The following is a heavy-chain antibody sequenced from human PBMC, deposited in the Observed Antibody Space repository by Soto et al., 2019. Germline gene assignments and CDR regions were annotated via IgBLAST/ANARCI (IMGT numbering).Heavy chain of an antibody. CDR2: IFSNDEK. CDR3: ARIMGDYSNPYYYYYYMDV. V-gene: IGHV2-26*01. Sequence: SGPTLVNPTETLTLTCTVSGFSLSNARMGVSWIRQPPGKALEWLARIFSNDEKSYSTSLKSRLTISKDTSKSQVVLTMTNMDPVDTATYYCARIMGDYSNPYYYYYYMDVWGKGTTVTVSS. J-gene: IGHJ6*03. D-gene: IGHD4-4*01. CDR1: GFSLSNARMG.